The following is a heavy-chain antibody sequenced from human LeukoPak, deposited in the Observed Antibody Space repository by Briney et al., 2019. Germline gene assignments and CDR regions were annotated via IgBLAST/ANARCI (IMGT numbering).Heavy chain of an antibody. CDR1: GGSISSYY. CDR2: IYYSGST. CDR3: ARATWFDL. J-gene: IGHJ2*01. D-gene: IGHD3-16*01. V-gene: IGHV4-59*13. Sequence: PSETLSLTCTVSGGSISSYYWSWIRQPPGKGLEWIGYIYYSGSTNYNPSLESRVAISVDTSKNQFSLKVSSVTAADTAVYYCARATWFDLWGRGTLVTVSS.